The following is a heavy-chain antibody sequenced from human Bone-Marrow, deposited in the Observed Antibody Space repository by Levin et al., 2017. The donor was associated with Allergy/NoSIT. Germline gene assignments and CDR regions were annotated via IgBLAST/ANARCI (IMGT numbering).Heavy chain of an antibody. D-gene: IGHD3-16*01. J-gene: IGHJ4*02. V-gene: IGHV3-30*18. CDR1: GFTVSTYG. CDR3: AKEGLNYEYIWGSFDY. Sequence: PGESLKISCVASGFTVSTYGMHWVRQAPGKGLEWVAGISYDGSNKYYADSVKGRFTISRDKSKNTLYLQMNSLTAEDTAVYYCAKEGLNYEYIWGSFDYWGQGTLVTVSS. CDR2: ISYDGSNK.